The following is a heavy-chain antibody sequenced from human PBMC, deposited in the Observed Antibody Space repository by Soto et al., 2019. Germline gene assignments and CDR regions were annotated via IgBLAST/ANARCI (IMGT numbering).Heavy chain of an antibody. D-gene: IGHD3-10*01. CDR3: ARVHITMVRGVGANYYYYGMDV. Sequence: ASVKVSCKASGGTFSSYAISWVRQAPGQGLEWMGGIIPIFGTANYAQKFQGRVTITADESTSTAYMELSSLRSEDTAVYYCARVHITMVRGVGANYYYYGMDVWGQGTTVTVSS. J-gene: IGHJ6*02. CDR1: GGTFSSYA. V-gene: IGHV1-69*13. CDR2: IIPIFGTA.